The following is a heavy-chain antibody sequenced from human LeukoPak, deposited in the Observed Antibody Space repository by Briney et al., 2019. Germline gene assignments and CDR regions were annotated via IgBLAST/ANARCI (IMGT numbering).Heavy chain of an antibody. CDR3: ARELREGIAARRALDY. CDR1: RNIFTGYF. Sequence: ASVKVSCKASRNIFTGYFIHWVRQAPGQGLEWMGWINPKNGGTNPAEKFQGRVTMTRDTSISTAYMELSRLRSDDTAVYYCARELREGIAARRALDYWGQGTLVTVSS. CDR2: INPKNGGT. D-gene: IGHD6-6*01. J-gene: IGHJ4*02. V-gene: IGHV1-2*02.